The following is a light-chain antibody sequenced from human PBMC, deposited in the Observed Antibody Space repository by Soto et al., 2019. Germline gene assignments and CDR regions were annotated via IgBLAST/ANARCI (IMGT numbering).Light chain of an antibody. CDR1: QDIGNL. V-gene: IGKV1-12*01. CDR2: TTS. CDR3: QQYGGSPRT. Sequence: DIQMSQSPSFVSAAVGDRVTLTCRASQDIGNLLVWYQQKPGKAPTLLIYTTSKLQRGVPSRFSGSGSGTHFTLTISSLQPEDFATYYCQQYGGSPRTFGQGTKLEIK. J-gene: IGKJ1*01.